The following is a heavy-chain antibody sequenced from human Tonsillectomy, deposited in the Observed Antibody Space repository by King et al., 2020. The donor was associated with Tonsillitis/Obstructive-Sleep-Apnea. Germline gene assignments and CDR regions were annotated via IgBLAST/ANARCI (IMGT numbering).Heavy chain of an antibody. D-gene: IGHD6-19*01. CDR1: GFTFSSYA. V-gene: IGHV3-30*01. Sequence: VQLVESGGGVVQPGRSLRLSCAASGFTFSSYAMHWVRQAPGKGLEGVAVISYDGSNKYYADSVKGRFTISRDNSKNTLYLQMNRLRAEDTAVYYCSHRTINSSGWYGRGDACAIWGQGTMVTVSS. CDR2: ISYDGSNK. J-gene: IGHJ3*02. CDR3: SHRTINSSGWYGRGDACAI.